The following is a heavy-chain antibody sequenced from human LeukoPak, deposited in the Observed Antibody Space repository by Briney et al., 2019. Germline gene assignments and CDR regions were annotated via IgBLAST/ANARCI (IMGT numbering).Heavy chain of an antibody. V-gene: IGHV1-69*05. J-gene: IGHJ5*02. D-gene: IGHD3-3*01. CDR3: ARITYDFWSGYYMPDDP. CDR2: IIPIFGTA. CDR1: GGTFSSYA. Sequence: GASVKVSCKASGGTFSSYAISWVRQALGQGLEWMGRIIPIFGTANYAQKFQGRVTITTDESTSTAYLELSSLRSEDTAVYYCARITYDFWSGYYMPDDPWGQGTLVTVSS.